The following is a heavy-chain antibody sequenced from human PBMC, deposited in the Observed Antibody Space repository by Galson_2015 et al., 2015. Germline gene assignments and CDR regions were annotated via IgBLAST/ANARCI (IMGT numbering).Heavy chain of an antibody. CDR3: AKRSLGSGGCFDY. V-gene: IGHV3-23*01. Sequence: SLRLSCAASGFTFSTYAMSWVRQTPGKGLEWVSSIYSSGGSTFYADSVKGRFTISRDNSENTLYLQMNSLGAEDTAAYYCAKRSLGSGGCFDYWGQGTLVTVSS. D-gene: IGHD3-10*01. CDR1: GFTFSTYA. J-gene: IGHJ4*02. CDR2: IYSSGGST.